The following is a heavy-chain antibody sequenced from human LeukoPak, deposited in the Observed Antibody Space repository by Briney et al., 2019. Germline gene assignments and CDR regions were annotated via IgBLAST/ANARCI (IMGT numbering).Heavy chain of an antibody. Sequence: SETLSLTCIVSGGSISSHYWGWIRQPPGKGLEYIGNIYYTGATNSSPSLKSRVIISVDTSNNQFSLKPSSVTAADTAVYYCARDIVSELYSSSWYGFDPWGQGTLVTVSS. V-gene: IGHV4-59*11. CDR3: ARDIVSELYSSSWYGFDP. CDR2: IYYTGAT. D-gene: IGHD6-13*01. J-gene: IGHJ5*02. CDR1: GGSISSHY.